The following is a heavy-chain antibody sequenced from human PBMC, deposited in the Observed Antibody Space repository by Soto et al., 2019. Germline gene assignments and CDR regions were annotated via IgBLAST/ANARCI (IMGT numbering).Heavy chain of an antibody. CDR2: TYYTGST. CDR1: GDSISGYY. V-gene: IGHV4-59*01. Sequence: SETLSLTCTVSGDSISGYYWSWIRQPPGKGLEWIGYTYYTGSTDYNPSLKSRVTISVDTSKNQFSLKLSSVTAADTAVYYCAICTRSGHYFDYWGQGTLVTVSS. J-gene: IGHJ4*02. D-gene: IGHD1-26*01. CDR3: AICTRSGHYFDY.